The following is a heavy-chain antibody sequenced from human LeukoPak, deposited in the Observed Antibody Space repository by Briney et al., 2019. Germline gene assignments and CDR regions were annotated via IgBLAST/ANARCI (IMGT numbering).Heavy chain of an antibody. CDR1: GGSISSYY. D-gene: IGHD6-19*01. J-gene: IGHJ5*02. CDR2: IYGSGST. Sequence: SETLSLTCTVSGGSISSYYWNWIRQSAGKGLEWIGHIYGSGSTNYNPSLKSRVIMSVDTSKNQFSLKLSSMTAADTAVYYCARCPYSSGWYGWFDPWGQGTVVTVSS. V-gene: IGHV4-4*07. CDR3: ARCPYSSGWYGWFDP.